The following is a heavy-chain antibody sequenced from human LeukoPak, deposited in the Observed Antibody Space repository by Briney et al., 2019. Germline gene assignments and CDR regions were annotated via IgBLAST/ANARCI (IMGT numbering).Heavy chain of an antibody. CDR3: VKDPRLSGRL. J-gene: IGHJ1*01. D-gene: IGHD1-1*01. V-gene: IGHV3-64D*06. CDR1: GFTFNSCA. CDR2: ISTNGGST. Sequence: GGSLRLSCAASGFTFNSCAMHWVRQAPGKGLQEVSAISTNGGSTYYADSVKGRLTMSRGNSKNTLYLQMRSLRTEDTAVYYCVKDPRLSGRLGGQGTLVTVSS.